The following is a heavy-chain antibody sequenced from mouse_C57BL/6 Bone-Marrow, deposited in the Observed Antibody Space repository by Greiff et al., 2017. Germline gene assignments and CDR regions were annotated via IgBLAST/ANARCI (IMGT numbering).Heavy chain of an antibody. V-gene: IGHV1-59*01. CDR2: IDPSDSYT. CDR1: GYTFTSYW. D-gene: IGHD1-1*01. CDR3: ARDGSSYACDY. Sequence: QVQLQQPGAELVRPGTSVKLSCKASGYTFTSYWMHWVKQRPGQGLEWIGVIDPSDSYTNYNQKFKGKATLTVDTSSSTAYMQLSSLTSEDSAVXYCARDGSSYACDYWGQGTTLTVSS. J-gene: IGHJ2*01.